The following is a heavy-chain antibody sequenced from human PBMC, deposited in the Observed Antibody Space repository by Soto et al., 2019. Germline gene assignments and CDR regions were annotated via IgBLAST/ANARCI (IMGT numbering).Heavy chain of an antibody. CDR3: SKQQGSGTLFYYAMDV. CDR1: GFTFSSYA. J-gene: IGHJ6*02. Sequence: EVQLLESGGGLVQPGGSLRLSCAASGFTFSSYAMSWVRQTPGERLEWVSSIRGSGDRTYYADSVKGRLTICRDNSKNTLYLQMNDLRAEDTAIYYCSKQQGSGTLFYYAMDVWGQGTTVTVSS. CDR2: IRGSGDRT. V-gene: IGHV3-23*01. D-gene: IGHD1-1*01.